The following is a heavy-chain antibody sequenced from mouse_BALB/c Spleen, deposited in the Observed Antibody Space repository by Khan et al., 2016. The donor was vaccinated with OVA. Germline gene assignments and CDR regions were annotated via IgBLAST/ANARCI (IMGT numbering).Heavy chain of an antibody. V-gene: IGHV5-17*02. Sequence: EVQLQESGGGLVQPGGYRKLSCAASGFTFSTFGMHWVRQAPEKGLEWVAYISFGSATIYYADKVKGRFTISRDNPKNILFLQMTSLRSEDTAIDYCAREMITTWYFDVWGAGTTVTVSS. CDR3: AREMITTWYFDV. D-gene: IGHD2-4*01. CDR2: ISFGSATI. J-gene: IGHJ1*01. CDR1: GFTFSTFG.